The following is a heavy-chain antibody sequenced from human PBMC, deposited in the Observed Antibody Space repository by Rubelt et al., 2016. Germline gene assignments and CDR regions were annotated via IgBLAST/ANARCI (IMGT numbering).Heavy chain of an antibody. CDR2: IDSDGTR. Sequence: EVQLMESGGGLIQPGGSLRLSCAASEFSVSTKYMSWVRQAPGKGLEWVSVIDSDGTRDYADSVKGRFTISRDNSKNTLYLQMNSLRAEDTAVYYCARTNDFWGSYGTYYYAMDAWGQGTTVTVSS. J-gene: IGHJ6*02. D-gene: IGHD3-3*01. CDR1: EFSVSTKY. V-gene: IGHV3-53*01. CDR3: ARTNDFWGSYGTYYYAMDA.